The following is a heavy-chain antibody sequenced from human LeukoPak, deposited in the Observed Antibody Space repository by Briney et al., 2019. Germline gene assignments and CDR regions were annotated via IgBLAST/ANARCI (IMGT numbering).Heavy chain of an antibody. CDR2: IYYSGST. CDR1: GGSISSYY. CDR3: ARPRGKWELTH. D-gene: IGHD1-26*01. Sequence: PSETLSLTCTVSGGSISSYYWSWIRQPPGKGLEWIGYIYYSGSTNYNPSLKSRVTISVDTSKNQFSLKLSSVTAADTAVYYCARPRGKWELTHWGKGTLVTVAS. J-gene: IGHJ4*02. V-gene: IGHV4-59*01.